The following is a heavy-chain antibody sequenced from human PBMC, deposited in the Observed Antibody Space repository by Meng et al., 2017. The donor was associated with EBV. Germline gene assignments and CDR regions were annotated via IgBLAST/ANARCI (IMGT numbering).Heavy chain of an antibody. CDR3: WGDLNYGSY. J-gene: IGHJ4*02. D-gene: IGHD3-16*01. CDR1: GFIFRDSA. V-gene: IGHV3-73*01. Sequence: LWGPWGGLVPPGGSLKLSGGASGFIFRDSAMHWVRQASGKGLEWVGRVETKASKYATAYAASVKGRFSVSRDDSKNMVFLEMNSLKTEDTARYYCWGDLNYGSYWGQGTLVTVSS. CDR2: VETKASKYAT.